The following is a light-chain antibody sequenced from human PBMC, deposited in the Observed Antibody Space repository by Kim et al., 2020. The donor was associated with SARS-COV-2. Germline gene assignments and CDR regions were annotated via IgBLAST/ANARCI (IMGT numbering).Light chain of an antibody. J-gene: IGLJ1*01. V-gene: IGLV3-19*01. Sequence: LGTTVRITCRGDRLRSYYARWDQQKPGQAPVLVIYGKNNRPSGIPDRFSGSSSGNTASLTITGAQAEDEADYDCNSRDSSGNHHYVFGTGTKVTVL. CDR1: RLRSYY. CDR2: GKN. CDR3: NSRDSSGNHHYV.